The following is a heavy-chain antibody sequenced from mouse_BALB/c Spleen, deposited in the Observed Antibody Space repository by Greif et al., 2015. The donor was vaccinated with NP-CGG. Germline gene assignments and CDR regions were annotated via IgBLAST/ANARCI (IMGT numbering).Heavy chain of an antibody. CDR3: ARRRYDVLMDY. CDR1: GFTFSSYT. J-gene: IGHJ4*01. CDR2: ISNGGGST. D-gene: IGHD2-12*01. V-gene: IGHV5-12-2*01. Sequence: EVKLVESGGGLVQPGGSLKLSCAASGFTFSSYTMSWVRQTPEKRLEWVAYISNGGGSTYYPDTVKGRFTISRDNAKNTLYLQMSGLKSEDTAMYYCARRRYDVLMDYWGQGTSVTVSS.